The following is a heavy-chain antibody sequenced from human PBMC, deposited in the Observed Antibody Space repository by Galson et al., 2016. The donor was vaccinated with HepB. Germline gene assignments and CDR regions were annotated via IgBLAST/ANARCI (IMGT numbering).Heavy chain of an antibody. V-gene: IGHV1-3*01. CDR2: INDGNGNT. CDR3: ARDTFRGMFDP. CDR1: GYTFTNFA. J-gene: IGHJ5*02. Sequence: SVKVSCKASGYTFTNFAMHWVRQAPGQRLEWMGGINDGNGNTKYSQNLQGRVTITRDTAARTGYMELSSLRSEDTAVYYCARDTFRGMFDPWGQGTLVTVSS. D-gene: IGHD2/OR15-2a*01.